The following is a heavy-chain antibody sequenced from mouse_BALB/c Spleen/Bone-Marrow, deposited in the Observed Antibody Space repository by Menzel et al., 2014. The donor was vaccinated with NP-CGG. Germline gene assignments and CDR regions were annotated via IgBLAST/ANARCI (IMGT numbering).Heavy chain of an antibody. Sequence: VKLVESGPGLVSPSQSLSITCTVSGFSLTSYGVHWVRQPPGKGLEWLGVIWAGGSTNYNSAFMSRLSISKDNSKSQVFLKMNSLQTDDTAMYYCARAPLLRYHYAMDYWGQGTSVTVSS. CDR3: ARAPLLRYHYAMDY. V-gene: IGHV2-9*02. D-gene: IGHD1-1*01. CDR1: GFSLTSYG. J-gene: IGHJ4*01. CDR2: IWAGGST.